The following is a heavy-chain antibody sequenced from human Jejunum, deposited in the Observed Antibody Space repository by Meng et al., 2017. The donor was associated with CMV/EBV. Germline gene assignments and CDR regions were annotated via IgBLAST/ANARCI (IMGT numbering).Heavy chain of an antibody. CDR1: EVTFSSHD. CDR2: ISDSGGRT. CDR3: AKQHLAY. Sequence: SLRLSCAAYEVTFSSHDMNWARQAPGKGLEWVSGISDSGGRTYYADSVKGRFTISRDNSKNTLYLQMNSLRAEDTAVYYCAKQHLAYWGHGTLVTVSS. J-gene: IGHJ4*01. V-gene: IGHV3-23*01.